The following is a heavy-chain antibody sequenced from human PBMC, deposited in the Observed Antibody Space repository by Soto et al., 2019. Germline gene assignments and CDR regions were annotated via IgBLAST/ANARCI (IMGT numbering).Heavy chain of an antibody. J-gene: IGHJ4*02. V-gene: IGHV1-8*01. CDR1: GYTFTSYD. CDR3: ARGNYVAGTAVDY. D-gene: IGHD6-19*01. Sequence: QVQLVQSGAEVKKPGDSVKVSCKASGYTFTSYDINWVRQATGQGLEWMGWMNPNSGNTGYAQKFQGRVTMTRNTSISTAYMELGSLRSEDTALYYCARGNYVAGTAVDYWGQATLVTVSS. CDR2: MNPNSGNT.